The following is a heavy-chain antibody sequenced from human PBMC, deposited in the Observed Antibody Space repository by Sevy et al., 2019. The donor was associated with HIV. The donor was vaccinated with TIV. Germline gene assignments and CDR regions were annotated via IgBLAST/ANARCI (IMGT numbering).Heavy chain of an antibody. J-gene: IGHJ4*02. D-gene: IGHD3-22*01. V-gene: IGHV1-24*01. CDR3: ASSRDYYDNSGPNFGY. CDR1: GYTLTQLS. Sequence: ASVKVSCKVSGYTLTQLSMHWVRQAPGKGLEWMGGFEPEDGETLHSQNFQGRVTLTEDTSTDTAYMELISLRSEDTAVYYCASSRDYYDNSGPNFGYWGQGTLVTVSS. CDR2: FEPEDGET.